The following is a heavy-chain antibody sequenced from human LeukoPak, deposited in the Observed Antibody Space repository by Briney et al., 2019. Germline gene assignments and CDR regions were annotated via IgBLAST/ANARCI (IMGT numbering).Heavy chain of an antibody. D-gene: IGHD2-15*01. Sequence: AGGALRLSCAASGFTFSSYVMSWVRQAPGKGLEWGSTISGNGRNTYYADSVKGRFTISRDNSKIMLYLEMNSLRAEDTAVYYCARGRGVYGYWYFDLWGRGTLVTVSS. J-gene: IGHJ2*01. CDR1: GFTFSSYV. CDR3: ARGRGVYGYWYFDL. CDR2: ISGNGRNT. V-gene: IGHV3-23*01.